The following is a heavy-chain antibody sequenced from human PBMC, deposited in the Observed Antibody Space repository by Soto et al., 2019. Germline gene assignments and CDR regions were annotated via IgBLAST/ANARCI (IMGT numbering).Heavy chain of an antibody. V-gene: IGHV1-18*04. D-gene: IGHD1-26*01. CDR2: ISGYNGNT. CDR3: ARDRDSGSFLGLFDY. Sequence: QVQLVQSGAEVTKPGASVKVSCKASGYTFTNYGISWVRQAAGQGLEWMGWISGYNGNTNYAQKLQGRVTLTTDTSTNTAYMEVRSLRSDDTAVYYCARDRDSGSFLGLFDYWGQGTLVTVSS. CDR1: GYTFTNYG. J-gene: IGHJ4*02.